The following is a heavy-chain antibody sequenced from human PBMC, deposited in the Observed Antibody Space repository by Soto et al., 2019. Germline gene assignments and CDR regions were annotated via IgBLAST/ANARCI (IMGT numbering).Heavy chain of an antibody. V-gene: IGHV4-59*01. CDR3: ARVGYYDSSGYYYFDY. CDR1: GGSISSYY. Sequence: QVQLQESGPGLVKPSETLSLTCTVSGGSISSYYWSWIRQPPGQGLEWIGYIYHSGSTNYNPSLKSRVTISVDTSKKQFSLKLTSVTAADTAVYYCARVGYYDSSGYYYFDYWGQGTLVTVSS. D-gene: IGHD3-22*01. CDR2: IYHSGST. J-gene: IGHJ4*02.